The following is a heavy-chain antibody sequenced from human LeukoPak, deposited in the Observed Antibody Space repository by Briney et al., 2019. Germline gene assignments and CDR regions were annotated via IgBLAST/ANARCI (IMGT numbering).Heavy chain of an antibody. CDR3: ARDSSSGWFDAFDI. J-gene: IGHJ3*02. CDR2: IWYDGSNK. V-gene: IGHV3-33*01. CDR1: GFIFSSYG. Sequence: GGSLRLSCAASGFIFSSYGMHWVRQAPGKGLEWVAVIWYDGSNKYYADSVKGRFTISRDNSKNTLYLQMNSLRAEDTAVYYCARDSSSGWFDAFDIWGQGTMATVS. D-gene: IGHD6-19*01.